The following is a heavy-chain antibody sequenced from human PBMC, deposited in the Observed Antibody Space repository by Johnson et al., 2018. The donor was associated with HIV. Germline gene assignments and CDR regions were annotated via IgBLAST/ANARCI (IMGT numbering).Heavy chain of an antibody. Sequence: VQLVESGGGLIQPGGSLRLSCAASGFTVRSNYMSWVRQAPGRGLEWVAVIYSGGSTYYADSVKGRFTISRDNAKNSLFLQMNSLRVEDTAVYYCARVNIAFDIWGQGRLVTVSS. CDR3: ARVNIAFDI. V-gene: IGHV3-53*01. J-gene: IGHJ3*02. D-gene: IGHD2/OR15-2a*01. CDR2: IYSGGST. CDR1: GFTVRSNY.